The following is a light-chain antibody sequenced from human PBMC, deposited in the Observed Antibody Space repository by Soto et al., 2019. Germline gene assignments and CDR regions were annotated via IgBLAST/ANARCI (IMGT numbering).Light chain of an antibody. J-gene: IGKJ2*01. CDR2: TAS. Sequence: EIVMTQSPATLSVSPGERVTLSCRASESVSSNLAWYQQKPGQAPRLLIYTASSSASSIPARFSGSGSGTEFTLTISSLQSEDFAVYHCHQFNIWPYTFGQGTKLEI. V-gene: IGKV3-15*01. CDR1: ESVSSN. CDR3: HQFNIWPYT.